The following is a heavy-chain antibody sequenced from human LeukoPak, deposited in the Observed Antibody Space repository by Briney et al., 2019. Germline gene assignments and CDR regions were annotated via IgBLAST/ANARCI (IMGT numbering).Heavy chain of an antibody. Sequence: KPSETLSLTCAVYGGAFSGYYWSWIRQPPGKGLEWIGEINHGGDTKYNPSLKSRASMSVDVSKDQFSLKLTSLTAADTAVYYCARGSRNYNNYEGADYWGQGTLVTVSS. CDR1: GGAFSGYY. CDR3: ARGSRNYNNYEGADY. V-gene: IGHV4-34*01. CDR2: INHGGDT. J-gene: IGHJ4*02. D-gene: IGHD4-11*01.